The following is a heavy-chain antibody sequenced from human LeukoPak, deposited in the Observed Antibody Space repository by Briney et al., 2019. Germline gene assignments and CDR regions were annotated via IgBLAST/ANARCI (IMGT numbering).Heavy chain of an antibody. J-gene: IGHJ4*02. CDR2: ISGSGGST. CDR3: AKSPSYDFWSAYYYFDY. D-gene: IGHD3-3*01. V-gene: IGHV3-23*01. CDR1: GFTFSSCA. Sequence: GGSLRLSCAASGFTFSSCAMSWVRQAPRKGLEWVSGISGSGGSTYYADSVKGRFTISRDNSKNTLYLQMNSLRAEDTAVYYCAKSPSYDFWSAYYYFDYWGQGTLVTVSS.